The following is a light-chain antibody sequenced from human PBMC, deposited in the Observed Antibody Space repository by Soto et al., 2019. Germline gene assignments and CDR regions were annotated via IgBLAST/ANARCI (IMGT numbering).Light chain of an antibody. J-gene: IGKJ4*01. Sequence: EIVLTQSPDTLSLSPGERATLSCRASQSVRDSFLAWYQQKPGQSPRLLIYAAISRATGIPERFSGSGSETDFTLTIYRLEPEDFATYYCQQYFNRPPGFGGGTKVEIK. CDR2: AAI. CDR3: QQYFNRPPG. V-gene: IGKV3-20*01. CDR1: QSVRDSF.